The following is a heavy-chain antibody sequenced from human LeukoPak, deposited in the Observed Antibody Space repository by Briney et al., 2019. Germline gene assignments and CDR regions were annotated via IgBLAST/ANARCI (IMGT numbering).Heavy chain of an antibody. CDR1: GGSISSSSYY. CDR3: ARESPIFGVVSNNYYMDV. Sequence: SETLSLTCTVSGGSISSSSYYWGWIRQPPGKGLEWIGSIYYSGSTYYNPSLKSRVTISVDTSKNQFSLKLSSVTAADTAVYYCARESPIFGVVSNNYYMDVWGKGTTVTVSS. V-gene: IGHV4-39*07. CDR2: IYYSGST. D-gene: IGHD3-3*01. J-gene: IGHJ6*03.